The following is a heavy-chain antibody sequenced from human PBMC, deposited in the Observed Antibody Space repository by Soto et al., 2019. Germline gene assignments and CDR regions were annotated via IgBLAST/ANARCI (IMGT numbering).Heavy chain of an antibody. V-gene: IGHV4-31*02. J-gene: IGHJ4*02. CDR3: ARVRSSSGFVDY. D-gene: IGHD6-6*01. CDR1: GCSVSSGGYY. Sequence: SLTWNVSGCSVSSGGYYWSWIRQHPGKGLEWIGYIYYSGSTYYNPSLKSRVTISVDTSKNQFSLKLSSVTAADTAVYYCARVRSSSGFVDYWGQGTLVTFSS. CDR2: IYYSGST.